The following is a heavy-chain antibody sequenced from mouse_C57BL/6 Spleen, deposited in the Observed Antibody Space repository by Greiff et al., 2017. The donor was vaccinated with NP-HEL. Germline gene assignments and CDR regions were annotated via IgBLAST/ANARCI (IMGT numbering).Heavy chain of an antibody. V-gene: IGHV5-6*02. CDR3: ARLGGYAMDY. CDR1: GFTFSSYG. J-gene: IGHJ4*01. Sequence: DVMLVESGGDLVKPGGSLKLSCAASGFTFSSYGMSWVRQTPDKRLEWVATISSGGSYTYYPDSVKGRFTISRDNAKNTLYLQMSSLKSEDTAMYYCARLGGYAMDYWGQGTSVTVSS. D-gene: IGHD4-1*01. CDR2: ISSGGSYT.